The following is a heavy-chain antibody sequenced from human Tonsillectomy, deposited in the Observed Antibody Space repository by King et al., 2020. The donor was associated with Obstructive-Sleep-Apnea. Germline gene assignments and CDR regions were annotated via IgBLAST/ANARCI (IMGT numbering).Heavy chain of an antibody. CDR1: GFTFSIYG. J-gene: IGHJ4*02. V-gene: IGHV3-30*04. Sequence: VQLVESGGGVVQPGRSLRLSCAASGFTFSIYGLHWVRQAPGKGLEGVAVISYDGSNRNYADSVKGRFTISRDKSKNTLFLQMNSLRGEDTAVYYCARGSQLRNFFDYWGQGTLVTVSS. CDR2: ISYDGSNR. CDR3: ARGSQLRNFFDY. D-gene: IGHD2-2*01.